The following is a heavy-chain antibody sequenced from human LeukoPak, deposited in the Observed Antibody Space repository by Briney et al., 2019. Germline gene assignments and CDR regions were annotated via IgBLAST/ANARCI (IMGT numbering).Heavy chain of an antibody. CDR2: IYYSGST. D-gene: IGHD6-19*01. V-gene: IGHV4-31*03. J-gene: IGHJ4*02. Sequence: SETLSLTCTVSGGSISSGGYYWSWIRQHPGKGLEWIGYIYYSGSTYYNPSLKSRVTISVDTSKNQFSLKLSSVTAADTAVYYCAIQGDSSGWYWGQGTLVTVSS. CDR3: AIQGDSSGWY. CDR1: GGSISSGGYY.